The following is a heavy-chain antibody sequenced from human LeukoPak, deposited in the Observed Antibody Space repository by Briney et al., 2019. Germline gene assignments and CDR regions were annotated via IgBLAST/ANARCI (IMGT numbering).Heavy chain of an antibody. J-gene: IGHJ4*02. V-gene: IGHV4-4*07. Sequence: SETLSLTCTVSGGSISSYYWSWIRQPAGKGLEWIGRIYTSGSTNYNPSLKSRVTISVDTSKNQFSLKLSSVTAADTAVYYCARERPSYYDILTGYYPRSLPYYFDYWGQGTLVTVSS. D-gene: IGHD3-9*01. CDR2: IYTSGST. CDR3: ARERPSYYDILTGYYPRSLPYYFDY. CDR1: GGSISSYY.